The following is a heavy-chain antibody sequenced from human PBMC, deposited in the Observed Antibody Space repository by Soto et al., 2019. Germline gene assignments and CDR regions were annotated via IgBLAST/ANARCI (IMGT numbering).Heavy chain of an antibody. V-gene: IGHV3-7*02. CDR3: ARAASLINYYYYGMDV. Sequence: GGSLRLSCAASGFTFSSYWMSWVRQAPGKGLEWVANIKQDGSEKYYADSVKGRFTISRDNSKNTLYLQMNSLRAEDTAVYYCARAASLINYYYYGMDVWGQGTTVTVSS. CDR1: GFTFSSYW. J-gene: IGHJ6*02. CDR2: IKQDGSEK. D-gene: IGHD2-2*01.